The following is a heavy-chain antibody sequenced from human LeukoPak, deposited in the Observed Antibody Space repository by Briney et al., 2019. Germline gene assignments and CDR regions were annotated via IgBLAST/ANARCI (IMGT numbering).Heavy chain of an antibody. CDR2: IASKPDGGTT. CDR3: TTGIRGD. V-gene: IGHV3-15*04. CDR1: GLTVTNAW. J-gene: IGHJ4*02. Sequence: GGSLRLSCAASGLTVTNAWITWVRQARGKGLEWVGRIASKPDGGTTDHAAPVKGRFTISRDDPKNTLFLQMNSLKTEDTAFYYCTTGIRGDCGQGTLVTVSS.